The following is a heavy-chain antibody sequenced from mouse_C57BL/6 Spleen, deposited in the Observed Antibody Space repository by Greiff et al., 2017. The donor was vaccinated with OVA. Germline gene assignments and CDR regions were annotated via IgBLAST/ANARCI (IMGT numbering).Heavy chain of an antibody. J-gene: IGHJ3*01. CDR2: INPNNGGT. Sequence: VQLKESGPELVKPGASVKMSCKASGYTFTDYNMHWVKQSHGKSLEWIGYINPNNGGTSYNQKFKGKATLTVNKSSSTAYMELRSLTSEDSAVYYCAELGRFAYWGQGTLVTVSA. V-gene: IGHV1-22*01. D-gene: IGHD4-1*01. CDR3: AELGRFAY. CDR1: GYTFTDYN.